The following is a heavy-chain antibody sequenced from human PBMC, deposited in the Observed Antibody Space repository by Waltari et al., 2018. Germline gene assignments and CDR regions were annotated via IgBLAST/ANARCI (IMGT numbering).Heavy chain of an antibody. D-gene: IGHD4-17*01. J-gene: IGHJ6*02. CDR2: ISSSSSYI. Sequence: EVQLVESGGGLVKPGGSLSLSCAASGFTFSSYSMNWVRQAQGKGLEWVSSISSSSSYIYDAHSVKGRFTISRDNAKNSLYLQMNSLRAEDTAVYYCARDLGPDDYGGQYYYYGMDVWGQGPTV. CDR3: ARDLGPDDYGGQYYYYGMDV. V-gene: IGHV3-21*01. CDR1: GFTFSSYS.